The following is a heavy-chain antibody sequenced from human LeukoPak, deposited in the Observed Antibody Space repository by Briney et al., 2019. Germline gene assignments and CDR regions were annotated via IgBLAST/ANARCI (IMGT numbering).Heavy chain of an antibody. CDR3: SSLTTVANDAFDI. CDR1: GFTFNSYW. D-gene: IGHD4-23*01. J-gene: IGHJ3*02. CDR2: INSDGSTT. Sequence: GGSLRLSCAASGFTFNSYWMHWVRQAPGKGLVLVSRINSDGSTTTYADSVKGRFTVSRDNAKNTLYLQMNSLRAEDTAAYYCSSLTTVANDAFDIWGQGTMVTVSS. V-gene: IGHV3-74*01.